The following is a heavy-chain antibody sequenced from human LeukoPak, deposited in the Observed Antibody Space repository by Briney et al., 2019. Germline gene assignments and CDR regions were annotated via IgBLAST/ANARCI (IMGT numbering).Heavy chain of an antibody. CDR3: ARDFRGGDIYYYYYMDV. V-gene: IGHV1-69*05. CDR2: IIPIFGTA. D-gene: IGHD3-9*01. J-gene: IGHJ6*03. CDR1: GGTSSSYA. Sequence: SVKVSCKASGGTSSSYAISWVRQAPGQGLEWMGGIIPIFGTANYAQKFQGRVTITTDESTSTAYMELSSLRSEDTAVYYCARDFRGGDIYYYYYMDVWGKGTTVTVSS.